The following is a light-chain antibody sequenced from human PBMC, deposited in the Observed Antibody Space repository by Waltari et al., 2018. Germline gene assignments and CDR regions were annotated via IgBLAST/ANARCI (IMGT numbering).Light chain of an antibody. V-gene: IGKV3-20*01. J-gene: IGKJ1*01. CDR2: GAS. CDR3: QQYASSRT. Sequence: EIVLTQSPGPLSLSPGQRATLSCRASQSLSSRSLAWYQQKPGQAPRLLIYGASSRATGIPDRFSGSGSGTDFTLTISRLEPEDFAVYYCQQYASSRTFGQGTKVEIK. CDR1: QSLSSRS.